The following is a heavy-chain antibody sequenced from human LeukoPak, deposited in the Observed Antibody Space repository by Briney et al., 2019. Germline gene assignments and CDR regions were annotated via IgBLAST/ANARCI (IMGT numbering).Heavy chain of an antibody. CDR2: IKGDGSDK. V-gene: IGHV3-7*01. CDR1: GFTFSSYW. CDR3: ARPTMYSSSWLAHYMDV. D-gene: IGHD6-13*01. J-gene: IGHJ6*03. Sequence: PGGSLRLSCAASGFTFSSYWMTWVRQAPGKGLEWVANIKGDGSDKHYVDSVKGRLTISRDNAQNSLFLEMNSPRAEYTALHYCARPTMYSSSWLAHYMDVWGKRTTVTVSS.